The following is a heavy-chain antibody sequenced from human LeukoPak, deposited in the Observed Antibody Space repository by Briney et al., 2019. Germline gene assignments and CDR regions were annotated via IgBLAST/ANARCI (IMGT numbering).Heavy chain of an antibody. CDR1: SESSGGDD. D-gene: IGHD1/OR15-1a*01. Sequence: SETLSLTCAMHSESSGGDDWTWIRQPPGKGLEWIGEVGPGGSTRYNPSLRSRVTISLDTSRSRFSLRLSSVTAADTGVYYCARDGGTRLGCDPWGQGTLVTVSS. CDR3: ARDGGTRLGCDP. J-gene: IGHJ5*02. CDR2: VGPGGST. V-gene: IGHV4-34*01.